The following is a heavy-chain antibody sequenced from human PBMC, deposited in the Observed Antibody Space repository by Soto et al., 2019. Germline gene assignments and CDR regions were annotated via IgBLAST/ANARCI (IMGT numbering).Heavy chain of an antibody. CDR3: ASDLVGASDSYGLDV. V-gene: IGHV3-33*01. CDR1: GFTFSNYG. J-gene: IGHJ6*02. CDR2: IWHDGNNK. Sequence: PGGSLRLCCAASGFTFSNYGMHWVRQAPRKGLEWVAIIWHDGNNKYYADSVRGRFIISRDNSKNRLYLQMNSLRAEDTAVYYCASDLVGASDSYGLDVWGQGTPVTVSS. D-gene: IGHD1-26*01.